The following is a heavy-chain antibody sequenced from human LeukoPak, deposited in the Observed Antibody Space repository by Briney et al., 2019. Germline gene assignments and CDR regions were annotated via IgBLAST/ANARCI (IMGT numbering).Heavy chain of an antibody. V-gene: IGHV3-23*01. CDR3: AKEGRSYSSGWYPIKLNYYYYYGMDV. CDR2: ISTSGGST. D-gene: IGHD6-19*01. CDR1: AFSFSNYA. Sequence: QPGGSLRLSCAASAFSFSNYAMSWVRQAPGKGLEWVSTISTSGGSTYYADSVKGRFTISRDNSKNTLWLQTDSLRAEDTAVYYCAKEGRSYSSGWYPIKLNYYYYYGMDVWGQGTTVTVSS. J-gene: IGHJ6*02.